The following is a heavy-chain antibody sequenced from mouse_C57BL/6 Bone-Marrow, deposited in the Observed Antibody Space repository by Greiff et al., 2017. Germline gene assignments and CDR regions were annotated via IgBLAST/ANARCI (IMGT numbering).Heavy chain of an antibody. CDR2: IDPENGDT. CDR1: GFNIKDDY. J-gene: IGHJ1*03. V-gene: IGHV14-4*01. CDR3: TAEECILPWHFDC. D-gene: IGHD1-1*01. Sequence: VQLQQSGAELVRPGASVKLSCTASGFNIKDDYMHWVKQRPEQGLEWIGWIDPENGDTEYASKFQGKATITADTSSNTAYLQLSSLTSEDTAVYDSTAEECILPWHFDCWGTGTTVTVSS.